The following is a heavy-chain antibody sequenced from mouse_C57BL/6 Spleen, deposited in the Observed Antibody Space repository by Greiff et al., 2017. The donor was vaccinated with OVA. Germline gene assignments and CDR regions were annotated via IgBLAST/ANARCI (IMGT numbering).Heavy chain of an antibody. J-gene: IGHJ2*01. CDR1: GFTFSSYA. Sequence: EVMLVESGGGLVKPGGSLKLSCAASGFTFSSYAMSWVRQTPEKRLEWVATISAGGSYTSYPDNVKGRFTISRDTAKNNLYLQMSHLKSEDTSISCCAREDYSSFLGYWGQGTTLTVSS. CDR2: ISAGGSYT. D-gene: IGHD1-1*01. V-gene: IGHV5-4*01. CDR3: AREDYSSFLGY.